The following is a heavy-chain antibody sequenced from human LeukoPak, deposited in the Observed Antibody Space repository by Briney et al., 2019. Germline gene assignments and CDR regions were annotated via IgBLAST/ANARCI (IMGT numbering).Heavy chain of an antibody. CDR1: GYTFTSYY. CDR3: ARAGFSSGWSWGYYGMDV. Sequence: ASVKVSCKASGYTFTSYYMHWVRQAPGQGLEWMGIINPSGGSTSYAQKFQGRVTMTRDTSTSTVYMELSSLRSEDTAMYYCARAGFSSGWSWGYYGMDVWGKGTTVTVSS. V-gene: IGHV1-46*01. D-gene: IGHD6-19*01. CDR2: INPSGGST. J-gene: IGHJ6*04.